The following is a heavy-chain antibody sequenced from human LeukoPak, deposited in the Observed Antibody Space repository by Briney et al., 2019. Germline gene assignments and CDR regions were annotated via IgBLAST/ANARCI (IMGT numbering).Heavy chain of an antibody. J-gene: IGHJ4*02. CDR3: ARDYVTIFGVVTPCLDY. Sequence: GGSLRLSCAASGFTFSSYSMNWVRQAPGKGLEWVSSISSSSSYIYYADSVKGRFTISRDNAKNSLYLQMNSLRAEDTAVYYCARDYVTIFGVVTPCLDYWGQGTLVTVSS. CDR1: GFTFSSYS. CDR2: ISSSSSYI. V-gene: IGHV3-21*01. D-gene: IGHD3-3*01.